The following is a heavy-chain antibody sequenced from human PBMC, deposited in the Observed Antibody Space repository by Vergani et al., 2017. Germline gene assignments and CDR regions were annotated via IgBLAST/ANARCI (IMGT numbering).Heavy chain of an antibody. V-gene: IGHV4-39*01. Sequence: QVQLQESGPGLVKPSETLSLTCTVSGNSVISTDYHWGWIRQPPGKGLDWIGSMDYSGSTSYNPSLESRIPISFETPKNQFSLRLTSVTAADTAVYYCASKRGACRAAYCHAYDFWGPGTLVGVSS. CDR1: GNSVISTDYH. CDR3: ASKRGACRAAYCHAYDF. D-gene: IGHD2-15*01. CDR2: MDYSGST. J-gene: IGHJ4*02.